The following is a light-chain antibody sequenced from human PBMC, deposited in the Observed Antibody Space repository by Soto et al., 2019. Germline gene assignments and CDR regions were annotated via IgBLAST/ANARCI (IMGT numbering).Light chain of an antibody. CDR1: SSDVGGYNY. CDR2: EVS. V-gene: IGLV2-14*03. Sequence: QAVVTQPASVSGSPGQSITISCTGTSSDVGGYNYVSWYQQHPGKAPKLMIYEVSNWPSGVSNRFSGSKSGNTASLTISGLQAEDEADYYCSSYTSSTTRVFGGGTKLTVL. CDR3: SSYTSSTTRV. J-gene: IGLJ3*02.